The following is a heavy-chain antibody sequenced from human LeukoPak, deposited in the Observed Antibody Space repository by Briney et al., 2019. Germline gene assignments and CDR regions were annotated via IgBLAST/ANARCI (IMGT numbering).Heavy chain of an antibody. J-gene: IGHJ4*02. Sequence: SETLSLTCTVSGGSISSSSYYWDWIRQPPGKGLEWIGSIYYSGGTYSGSTYYNPSLKSRVTISVDTSKNQFSLQLSSVTAADTAVYYCARRRSNYDDYWGQGTLVTVSS. CDR2: IYYSGGTYSGST. CDR1: GGSISSSSYY. D-gene: IGHD4-11*01. V-gene: IGHV4-39*01. CDR3: ARRRSNYDDY.